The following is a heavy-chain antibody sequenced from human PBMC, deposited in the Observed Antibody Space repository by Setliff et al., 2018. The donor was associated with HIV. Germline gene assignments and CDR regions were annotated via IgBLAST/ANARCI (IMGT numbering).Heavy chain of an antibody. V-gene: IGHV7-4-1*02. D-gene: IGHD2-21*02. Sequence: ASVKVSCKASGYNFTNYGINWVRQDPGQGLEWMGWINTNTGYPTYAQAFRGRFVFSFDISVSTAYLQITSLETEDTAMYFCARDSVMTVDRGGAGSAFDLWGQGTMVTVSS. CDR2: INTNTGYP. CDR1: GYNFTNYG. CDR3: ARDSVMTVDRGGAGSAFDL. J-gene: IGHJ3*01.